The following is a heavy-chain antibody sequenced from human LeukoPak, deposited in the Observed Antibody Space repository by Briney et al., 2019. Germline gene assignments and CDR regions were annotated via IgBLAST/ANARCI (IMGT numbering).Heavy chain of an antibody. CDR1: GGALTSDY. CDR2: IYYSGST. CDR3: ARGAGWYHY. J-gene: IGHJ4*02. V-gene: IGHV4-59*01. Sequence: SETLSLTCTVSGGALTSDYWSWLRQPPGKGLEWIGYIYYSGSTNYNPSLKSRVTISIDTSKNQFSLKLSSVTAADTAVYYCARGAGWYHYWGQGTLVTVSS. D-gene: IGHD6-19*01.